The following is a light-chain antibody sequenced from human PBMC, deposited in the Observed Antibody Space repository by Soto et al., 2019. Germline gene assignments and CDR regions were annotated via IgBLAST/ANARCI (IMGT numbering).Light chain of an antibody. V-gene: IGKV1-6*01. Sequence: AIQMTQSPSSLSASVGDRVTITCRASQGIRNDLGWYQQKPGKAPKLLIYAASSLQSGVPSRFSGSGSGKDFTLTISSLQPEDFATYYCLKDYNYPRTFGQGTKVEIK. CDR2: AAS. J-gene: IGKJ1*01. CDR3: LKDYNYPRT. CDR1: QGIRND.